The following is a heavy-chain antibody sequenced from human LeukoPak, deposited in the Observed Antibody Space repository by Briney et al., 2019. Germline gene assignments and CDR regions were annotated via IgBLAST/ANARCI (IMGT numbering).Heavy chain of an antibody. CDR2: IYPSIST. D-gene: IGHD4-17*01. J-gene: IGHJ4*02. Sequence: KPSETLSLTCTVSGGSISDYYWSWIRQPAGKGLEWIGRIYPSISTNYNPSLQSRVTMSVDTSKNQFSLKLSSVTAADTAVYYCARHYGAYSPFDYWGQGTLVTVSS. CDR1: GGSISDYY. CDR3: ARHYGAYSPFDY. V-gene: IGHV4-4*07.